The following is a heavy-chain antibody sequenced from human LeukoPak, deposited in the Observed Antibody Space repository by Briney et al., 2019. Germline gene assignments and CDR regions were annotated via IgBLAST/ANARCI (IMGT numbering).Heavy chain of an antibody. J-gene: IGHJ4*02. CDR1: GGSFSGYY. D-gene: IGHD6-19*01. CDR2: IYYSGST. V-gene: IGHV4-59*01. CDR3: ARLSSSGWEFDY. Sequence: SETLSLTCAVYGGSFSGYYWSWIRQPPGKGLEWIGYIYYSGSTYYNASLKSRVTISVDTSKNQFSLKLSSVTASDTAVYYCARLSSSGWEFDYWGQGTLVTVSS.